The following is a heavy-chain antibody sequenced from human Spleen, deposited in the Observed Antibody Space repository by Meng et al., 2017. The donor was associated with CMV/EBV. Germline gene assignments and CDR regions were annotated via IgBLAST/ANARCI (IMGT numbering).Heavy chain of an antibody. V-gene: IGHV3-30*04. D-gene: IGHD1-26*01. CDR1: FSFSSYA. J-gene: IGHJ4*02. Sequence: FSFSSYAMNWVRQAPGKELEWVAVISYDGSNKSYADSVKGRFTISRDNSKNTLYLQMNSLRAEDTAVYYCARDRRYSGSYYPYYFDYWGQGTLVTVSS. CDR2: ISYDGSNK. CDR3: ARDRRYSGSYYPYYFDY.